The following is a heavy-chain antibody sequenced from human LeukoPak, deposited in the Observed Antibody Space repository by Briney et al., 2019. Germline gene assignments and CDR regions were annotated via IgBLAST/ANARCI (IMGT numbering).Heavy chain of an antibody. D-gene: IGHD5-18*01. Sequence: RSETLSLTCTVSGGSISNYYWSWIRLPPGKGLEWIGYIYYSGSTHYNPSLKSRVTISVDTSKNQLSLKLSSVTAADTAVYYCARSGTAMVGIDYWGQGTLVTVSS. CDR2: IYYSGST. CDR3: ARSGTAMVGIDY. CDR1: GGSISNYY. V-gene: IGHV4-59*01. J-gene: IGHJ4*02.